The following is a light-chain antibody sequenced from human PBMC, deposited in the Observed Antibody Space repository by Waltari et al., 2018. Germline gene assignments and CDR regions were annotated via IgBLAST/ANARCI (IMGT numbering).Light chain of an antibody. Sequence: EIVLTQSPGTLSLSPGERATLSCMASQSVASNYLAWYQQKPGQAPRLLMYTASSRASGIPDRFSGSGSGTDFTLTISRLEPEDFAVYYCQQYGTAPLTFGGGTRVDLK. V-gene: IGKV3-20*01. J-gene: IGKJ4*01. CDR1: QSVASNY. CDR3: QQYGTAPLT. CDR2: TAS.